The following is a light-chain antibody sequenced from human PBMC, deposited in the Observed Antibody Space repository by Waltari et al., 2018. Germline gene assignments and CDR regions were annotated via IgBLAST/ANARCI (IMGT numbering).Light chain of an antibody. V-gene: IGLV1-47*01. CDR1: NSNIGTNY. J-gene: IGLJ2*01. Sequence: QPVLTQPPSASGTPGQRVTISCSGRNSNIGTNYVYWYQPVPGTAPKLLIFKHNQRPSGVPDRFSGSKSGTSASLVISGLRSEDEADYYCAAWDDSLNGVPFGGGTKVTVL. CDR3: AAWDDSLNGVP. CDR2: KHN.